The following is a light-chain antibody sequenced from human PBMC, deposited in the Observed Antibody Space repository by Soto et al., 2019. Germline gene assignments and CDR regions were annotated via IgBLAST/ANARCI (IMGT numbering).Light chain of an antibody. Sequence: QSALTQPPSASGSPGQSVTISCTGTNSDVGGYNYVSWYQQHPGKAPKLMIYGVSNRPSGVSDRFSGSKSGNTASLTVSGLLDDDEDDYYCSTYAGSSSFDVFGAGTKLTVL. J-gene: IGLJ2*01. V-gene: IGLV2-8*01. CDR2: GVS. CDR1: NSDVGGYNY. CDR3: STYAGSSSFDV.